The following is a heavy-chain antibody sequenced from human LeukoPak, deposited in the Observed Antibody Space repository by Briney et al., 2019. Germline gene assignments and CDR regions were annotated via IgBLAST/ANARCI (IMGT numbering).Heavy chain of an antibody. Sequence: GGSLRLSCAASGFSFSSYAMSWVRQAPGKGLGWVSTISSSGGDTFYADSVKGRFTISRDNSKNTLYLQMNSLRAEDTAVYYCAKAPPYTKYFESWGQGTLVTVSS. J-gene: IGHJ4*02. CDR2: ISSSGGDT. CDR3: AKAPPYTKYFES. D-gene: IGHD2-8*01. CDR1: GFSFSSYA. V-gene: IGHV3-23*01.